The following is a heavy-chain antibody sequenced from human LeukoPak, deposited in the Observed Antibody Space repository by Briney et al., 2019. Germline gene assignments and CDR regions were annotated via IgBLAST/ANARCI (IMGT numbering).Heavy chain of an antibody. J-gene: IGHJ4*02. CDR3: ARYLYGVSHDY. D-gene: IGHD4-17*01. V-gene: IGHV3-53*01. Sequence: GGSLRLSCAASGFTVSSNYMSWVRQSPGKGLEWVSVIYSSGMTYYADSVKGRFTISRDNSKNTLYLHMNSLRAEDTAVYYCARYLYGVSHDYWGQGTLVTVSS. CDR2: IYSSGMT. CDR1: GFTVSSNY.